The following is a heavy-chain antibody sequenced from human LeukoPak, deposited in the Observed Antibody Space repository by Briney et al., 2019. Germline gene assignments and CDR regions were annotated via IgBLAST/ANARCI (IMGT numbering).Heavy chain of an antibody. Sequence: PGRSLRLSCAASGFTFDDYALHWVRQAPGKGLEWVSGISYNSGTIAYADSVKARFTISRDNAKSSLYLEMNNLRLEDTAFYFCAIARSGYLTPFDYWGQGALVTVSS. V-gene: IGHV3-9*01. CDR1: GFTFDDYA. J-gene: IGHJ4*02. CDR2: ISYNSGTI. D-gene: IGHD3-3*01. CDR3: AIARSGYLTPFDY.